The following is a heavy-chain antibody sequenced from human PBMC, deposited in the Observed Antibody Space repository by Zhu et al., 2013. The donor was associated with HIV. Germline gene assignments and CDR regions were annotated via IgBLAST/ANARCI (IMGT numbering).Heavy chain of an antibody. D-gene: IGHD1-26*01. J-gene: IGHJ4*02. CDR1: GGTFSSYA. CDR2: IIPIFGTA. CDR3: ARELEEDLVGATSGPLRFDY. Sequence: QVQPVQSGAEVKKPGSSVKVSCKASGGTFSSYAISWVRQAPGQGLEWVGGIIPIFGTANYAQKFQGRVTITADESTSTAYMELSSLRSEDTAVYYCARELEEDLVGATSGPLRFDYWGQGTLVTVSS. V-gene: IGHV1-69*12.